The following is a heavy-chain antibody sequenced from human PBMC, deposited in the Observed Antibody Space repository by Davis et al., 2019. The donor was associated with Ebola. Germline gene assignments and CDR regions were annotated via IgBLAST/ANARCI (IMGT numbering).Heavy chain of an antibody. J-gene: IGHJ4*02. CDR3: ARDHNGDYGSPDY. D-gene: IGHD4-17*01. Sequence: PSETLSLTCTVSGGSISSGDYYWSWIRQPAGKGLEWIGRIYTSGSTNYNPSLKSRVTMSVDTSKNQFSLKLSSVTAADTAVYYCARDHNGDYGSPDYWGQGTLVTVSS. CDR1: GGSISSGDYY. V-gene: IGHV4-61*02. CDR2: IYTSGST.